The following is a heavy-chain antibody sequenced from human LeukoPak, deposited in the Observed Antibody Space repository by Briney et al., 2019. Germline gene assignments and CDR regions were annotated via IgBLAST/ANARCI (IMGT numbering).Heavy chain of an antibody. CDR1: GFSFSNAW. CDR3: ARGRDGINKEAYNWFDP. J-gene: IGHJ5*02. V-gene: IGHV3-15*01. CDR2: IKSKTDGGTT. Sequence: GGSLRLSCAASGFSFSNAWMSWVRQAPGKGLEWVGQIKSKTDGGTTDYAAPVKGRFTISRDDSKNTLYLQMNSLRDEDTAVYHCARGRDGINKEAYNWFDPWGQGTLVTVSS. D-gene: IGHD5-24*01.